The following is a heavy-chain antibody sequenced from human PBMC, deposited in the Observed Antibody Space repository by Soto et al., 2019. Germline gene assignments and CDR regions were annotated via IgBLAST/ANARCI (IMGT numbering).Heavy chain of an antibody. CDR3: XXXXXXXXXXPXDS. CDR1: GDSMTGHY. Sequence: QVQLQESGPGLVKPSETLSLTCIVSGDSMTGHYWSWVRQSPEKGLECIGWLYYTGYTMYNPSFKSRATMSVDTSKNQFSLNLGSVXXXXXXXXXXXXXXXXXXXXPXDSWGQGALV. J-gene: IGHJ4*02. V-gene: IGHV4-59*11. CDR2: LYYTGYT.